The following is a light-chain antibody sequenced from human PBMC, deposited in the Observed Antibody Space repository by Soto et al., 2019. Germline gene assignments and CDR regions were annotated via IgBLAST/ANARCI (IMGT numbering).Light chain of an antibody. Sequence: ELGMTQSPATLSVSPGERATLSCRASQTVSSKLAWYQQKGGQAPRLLIYGASTRATGVPARFSGRGSGTEFTLTISSLQSEDFAVYYCQHYQNLWAFGQGTKVDIK. CDR1: QTVSSK. J-gene: IGKJ1*01. V-gene: IGKV3-15*01. CDR3: QHYQNLWA. CDR2: GAS.